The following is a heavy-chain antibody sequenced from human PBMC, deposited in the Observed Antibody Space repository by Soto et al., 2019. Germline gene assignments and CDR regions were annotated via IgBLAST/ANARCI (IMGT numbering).Heavy chain of an antibody. Sequence: QVQLVQSGAEVKKPGSSVKVSCKASGGTFSSYTISWVRQAPGQGLEWMGRIIPILGIANYAQKSQGRGTITADKSTSTAYMELRSLRSEDTAVYYCAGGSDYGDYGTGYFDLWGRGTLVTVSS. D-gene: IGHD4-17*01. CDR1: GGTFSSYT. CDR3: AGGSDYGDYGTGYFDL. J-gene: IGHJ2*01. CDR2: IIPILGIA. V-gene: IGHV1-69*02.